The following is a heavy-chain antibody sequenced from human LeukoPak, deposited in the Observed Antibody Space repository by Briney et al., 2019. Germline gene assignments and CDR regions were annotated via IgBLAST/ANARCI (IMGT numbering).Heavy chain of an antibody. CDR1: GGSFSDYY. Sequence: PSETPSLTCAVYGGSFSDYYWSLIRQPPGKGLEWIGEINHSGSTNYNPSLKSRVTISVDTSKNQFSLKLSSVTAADTAVYYCAGNYYYVGAFDIWGQGTMVTVSS. CDR2: INHSGST. J-gene: IGHJ3*02. V-gene: IGHV4-34*01. D-gene: IGHD3-22*01. CDR3: AGNYYYVGAFDI.